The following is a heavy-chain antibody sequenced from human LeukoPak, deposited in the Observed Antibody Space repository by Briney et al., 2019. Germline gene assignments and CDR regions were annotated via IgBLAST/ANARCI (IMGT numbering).Heavy chain of an antibody. CDR2: IKQDGSEK. J-gene: IGHJ4*02. CDR1: GFTFSSYW. D-gene: IGHD2-15*01. CDR3: AFDCSGGSCYIN. V-gene: IGHV3-7*03. Sequence: AGGSLGLSCAASGFTFSSYWMSWVRQAPGKGLEWVANIKQDGSEKYYVDSVKGRFTISRDNAKNSLYLQMNSLRAEDTAVYYCAFDCSGGSCYINWGQGTLVTVSS.